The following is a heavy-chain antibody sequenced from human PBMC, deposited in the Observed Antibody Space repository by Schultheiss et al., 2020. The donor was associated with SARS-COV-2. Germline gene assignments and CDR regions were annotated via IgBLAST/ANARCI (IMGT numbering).Heavy chain of an antibody. Sequence: GESLKISCAASGFDFGNYAMNWVRQAPGKGLEWVAVISYDGSNKYYADSVKGRFTISRDNSKNTLYLQMNSLRAEDTAVYYCARAVAGTHYYGMDVWGQGTTVTVSS. CDR2: ISYDGSNK. V-gene: IGHV3-30*04. CDR1: GFDFGNYA. CDR3: ARAVAGTHYYGMDV. J-gene: IGHJ6*02. D-gene: IGHD6-19*01.